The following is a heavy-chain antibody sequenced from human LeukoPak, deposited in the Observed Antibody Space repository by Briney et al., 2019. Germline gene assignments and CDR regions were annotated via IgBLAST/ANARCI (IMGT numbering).Heavy chain of an antibody. Sequence: SETLSLTCTVSGGSISSSSYYWGWIRQPPGKGLEWIGSIYYSGSTYYNPSLKSRVTISVDTSKNQFSLKLSSVTAADTAVYYCARLSVDTAMEPYYMDVWGKGTTVTVSS. CDR2: IYYSGST. CDR3: ARLSVDTAMEPYYMDV. D-gene: IGHD5-18*01. V-gene: IGHV4-39*01. J-gene: IGHJ6*03. CDR1: GGSISSSSYY.